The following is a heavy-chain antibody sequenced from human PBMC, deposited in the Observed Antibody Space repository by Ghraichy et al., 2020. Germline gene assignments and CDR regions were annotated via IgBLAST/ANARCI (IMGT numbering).Heavy chain of an antibody. V-gene: IGHV4-59*01. CDR3: ARDAGTGWFDP. CDR1: GGSISSYY. Sequence: SETLSLTCTVSGGSISSYYWSWIRQPPGNGLEWIGYIYYSGSTNYNPSLKSRVTISVDTSKNQFSLKLSSVTAADTAVYYCARDAGTGWFDPWGQGTLVTVSS. CDR2: IYYSGST. D-gene: IGHD6-13*01. J-gene: IGHJ5*02.